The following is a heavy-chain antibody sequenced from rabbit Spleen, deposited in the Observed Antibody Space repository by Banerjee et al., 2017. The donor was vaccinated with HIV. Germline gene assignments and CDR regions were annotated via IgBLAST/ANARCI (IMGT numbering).Heavy chain of an antibody. D-gene: IGHD1-1*01. Sequence: QLEESGGGLVKPEGSLTLTCKASGFSFNSFHYICWVRQAPTKGLELIAGIVSSSGNTYYASWVTGRVTISRTTSLNTVTLQMTSLTAADTATYFCVRGASGSGYYSLWGPGTLVTVS. J-gene: IGHJ4*01. CDR1: GFSFNSFHY. V-gene: IGHV1S43*01. CDR2: IVSSSGNT. CDR3: VRGASGSGYYSL.